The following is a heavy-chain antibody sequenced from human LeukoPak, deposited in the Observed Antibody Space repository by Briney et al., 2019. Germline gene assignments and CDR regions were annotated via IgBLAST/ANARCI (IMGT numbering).Heavy chain of an antibody. CDR1: GDSVNSGNYY. Sequence: SETLSLICTVSGDSVNSGNYYWTWIRQPPGKGLEWIGYIYYSGTTNCNPSLKSRVTISVDTSKNQLSLKMSSVTAADTAVYYCESVYHYVESWGQGTLVTVSS. V-gene: IGHV4-61*01. D-gene: IGHD3-16*01. J-gene: IGHJ4*02. CDR3: ESVYHYVES. CDR2: IYYSGTT.